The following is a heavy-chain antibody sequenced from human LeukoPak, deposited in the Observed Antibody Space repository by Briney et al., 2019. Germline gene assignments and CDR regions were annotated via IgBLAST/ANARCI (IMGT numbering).Heavy chain of an antibody. Sequence: PGGSLRLSCAASRFSFSDYTMSWVRQLPGKGLEWVSGIRLSGVDSSYADSVKGRFTISRDNSKNMLYLQMNSLRDDDTGVYYCARDRRATPMYFFDFWGQGTPVTVSS. CDR2: IRLSGVDS. J-gene: IGHJ4*02. CDR1: RFSFSDYT. CDR3: ARDRRATPMYFFDF. D-gene: IGHD2-15*01. V-gene: IGHV3-23*01.